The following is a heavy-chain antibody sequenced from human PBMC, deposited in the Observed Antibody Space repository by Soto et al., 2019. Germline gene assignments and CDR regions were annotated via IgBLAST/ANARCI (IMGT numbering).Heavy chain of an antibody. J-gene: IGHJ4*02. D-gene: IGHD2-2*01. CDR2: ISVSGGST. Sequence: GGSLRLSCTASGFIFSSYAMSWVRQAPGKGLEWVSGISVSGGSTYYVDSVKGRFTISRDNSKNTLNLQMSSLRAEDTAVYYCAKGGGYCASSNSYPFDYWGQGTLVTVSS. V-gene: IGHV3-23*01. CDR1: GFIFSSYA. CDR3: AKGGGYCASSNSYPFDY.